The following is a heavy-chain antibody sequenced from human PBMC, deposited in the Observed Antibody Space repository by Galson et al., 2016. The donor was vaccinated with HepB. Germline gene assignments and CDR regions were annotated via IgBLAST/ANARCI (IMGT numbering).Heavy chain of an antibody. CDR2: ISTDGSSA. CDR1: GFSLRSYW. J-gene: IGHJ4*02. CDR3: ARAPVLPATVGGHDH. Sequence: SLRLSCAASGFSLRSYWMHWVRQAPGKGLVWVSRISTDGSSATYADSVKGRFTISRDNAKNTLYLEMNSLRAEDTAVYYCARAPVLPATVGGHDHWGQGTLVTVSS. D-gene: IGHD2-2*01. V-gene: IGHV3-74*01.